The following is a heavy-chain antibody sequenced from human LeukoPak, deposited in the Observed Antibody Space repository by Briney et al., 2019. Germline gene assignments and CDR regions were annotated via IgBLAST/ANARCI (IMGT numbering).Heavy chain of an antibody. CDR1: GYTFTGYY. Sequence: ASVKVSCKASGYTFTGYYMHWVRQAPGQGLEWMGWINPNSGGTNYAQKFQGRVTMTRDTSISTAYMELSRLRSDNTAVYYCARGLVVVPAAYFYWGQGTLVTVSS. V-gene: IGHV1-2*02. D-gene: IGHD2-2*01. J-gene: IGHJ4*02. CDR2: INPNSGGT. CDR3: ARGLVVVPAAYFY.